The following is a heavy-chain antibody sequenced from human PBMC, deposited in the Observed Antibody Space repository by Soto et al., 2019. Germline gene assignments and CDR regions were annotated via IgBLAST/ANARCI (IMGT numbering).Heavy chain of an antibody. V-gene: IGHV1-2*04. J-gene: IGHJ4*02. D-gene: IGHD6-19*01. CDR2: VNPNSGGT. Sequence: ASVKVSCKASGYTFTGYYIHWVRQAPGQGLEWMGWVNPNSGGTNYAQKFQGWVTMTRDTSISTAYMELSRLRSDDTAVYYCVTSRVSIAVAGETEYYFDYWGQGTLVTGSS. CDR1: GYTFTGYY. CDR3: VTSRVSIAVAGETEYYFDY.